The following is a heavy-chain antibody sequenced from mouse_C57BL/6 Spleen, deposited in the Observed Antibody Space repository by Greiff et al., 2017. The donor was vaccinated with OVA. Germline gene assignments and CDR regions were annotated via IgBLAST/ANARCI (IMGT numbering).Heavy chain of an antibody. CDR1: GFSLTSYG. J-gene: IGHJ4*01. Sequence: VKLMESGPGLVAPSQSLSITCTVSGFSLTSYGVHWVRQPPGKGLEWLVVIWSDGSTTYNSALKSRLSISKDNSKSQVFLKMNSLQTDDTAMYYCARQGNYGPYAMDYWGQGTSVTVSS. V-gene: IGHV2-6-1*01. D-gene: IGHD2-1*01. CDR2: IWSDGST. CDR3: ARQGNYGPYAMDY.